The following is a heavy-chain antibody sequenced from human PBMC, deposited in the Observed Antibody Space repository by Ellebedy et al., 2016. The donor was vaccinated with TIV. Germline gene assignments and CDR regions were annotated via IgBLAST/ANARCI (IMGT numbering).Heavy chain of an antibody. D-gene: IGHD3-22*01. CDR1: GFTFSSYA. J-gene: IGHJ4*02. V-gene: IGHV3-23*01. CDR3: ARAGYYYDSSGYYPLDF. CDR2: ISGSGGRT. Sequence: GGSLRLSCAASGFTFSSYAMSWVRQAPGKGLEWVSTISGSGGRTYYAGSVKGRFTISRDNSKNTLNLRMNSLRAEDTAVYYCARAGYYYDSSGYYPLDFWGQGTLVTVSS.